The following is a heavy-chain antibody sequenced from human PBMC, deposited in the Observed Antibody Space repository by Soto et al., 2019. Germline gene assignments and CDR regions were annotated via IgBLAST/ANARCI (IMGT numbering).Heavy chain of an antibody. CDR2: IYYSGST. CDR1: GGSISSGGYY. CDR3: ARDIVRGVGSTVDAFDM. D-gene: IGHD2-8*02. J-gene: IGHJ3*02. Sequence: SETLSLTCTVSGGSISSGGYYWSWIRQHPGKGLEWIGYIYYSGSTYYNPSLKSRVTISVDTSKNQFSLKLSPVTAADTAVYYCARDIVRGVGSTVDAFDMWGQGTMVTLSS. V-gene: IGHV4-31*03.